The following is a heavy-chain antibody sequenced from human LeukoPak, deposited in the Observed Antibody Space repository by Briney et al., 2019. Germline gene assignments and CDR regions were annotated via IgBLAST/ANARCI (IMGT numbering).Heavy chain of an antibody. D-gene: IGHD6-19*01. CDR3: ACIAVAGPFDY. Sequence: GGSLRLSCEASGFTFSSYWMSWVRQAPGKGLVWVSRINSDGSSISYADSVKGRFTVSRDNAKNTLYLQINSLRAEDTAVYYCACIAVAGPFDYWGQGTLVTVSS. V-gene: IGHV3-74*01. J-gene: IGHJ4*02. CDR2: INSDGSSI. CDR1: GFTFSSYW.